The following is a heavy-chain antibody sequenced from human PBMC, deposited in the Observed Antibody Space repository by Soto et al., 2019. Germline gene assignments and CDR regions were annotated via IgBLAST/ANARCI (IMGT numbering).Heavy chain of an antibody. D-gene: IGHD1-1*01. CDR1: GGTFSIYA. J-gene: IGHJ6*02. CDR3: ARIAVQLDRPHPLAS. CDR2: IIPIFGTA. Sequence: GASVKVSCKASGGTFSIYAISWVLQAPGQGLEWMGGIIPIFGTANYAQKFQGRVTITADESTSTAYMELSSLRSEDTAVYYCARIAVQLDRPHPLASRGQGNTV. V-gene: IGHV1-69*13.